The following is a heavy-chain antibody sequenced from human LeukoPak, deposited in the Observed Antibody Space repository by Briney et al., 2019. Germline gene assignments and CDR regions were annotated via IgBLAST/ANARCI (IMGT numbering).Heavy chain of an antibody. D-gene: IGHD6-6*01. Sequence: EASVKVSCKASGYTFTTYGISWVRQAPGQGLEWMGWFSAYNGNTNYAQQFQGRVTMTTDTSMSTAYMELRSLRSDDTAVYYCARDLIAVRPGWFDPWGQGSLVTVSS. CDR1: GYTFTTYG. J-gene: IGHJ5*02. CDR3: ARDLIAVRPGWFDP. V-gene: IGHV1-18*01. CDR2: FSAYNGNT.